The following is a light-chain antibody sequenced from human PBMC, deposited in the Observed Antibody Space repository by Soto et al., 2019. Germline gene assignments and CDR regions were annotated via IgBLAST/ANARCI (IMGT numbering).Light chain of an antibody. V-gene: IGKV3-15*01. Sequence: EVVMTQSPATLYMSPGERATLSCRARQSVSSSLAWYQQKPGQAHRLLIYGASTRTTGIPDRFSGSWSQTDLMLTISGLQAEDFAIYYCQHYNNWWTLGLGTQVEIK. CDR2: GAS. CDR3: QHYNNWWT. J-gene: IGKJ1*01. CDR1: QSVSSS.